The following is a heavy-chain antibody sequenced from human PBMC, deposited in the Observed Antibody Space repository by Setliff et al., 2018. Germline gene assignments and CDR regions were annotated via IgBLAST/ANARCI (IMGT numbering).Heavy chain of an antibody. Sequence: ASVKVSCKASGHTFTDYGVTWVRQAPGQGLEWVGWISPYSGNTYYAPKFQGRITMTTDTSTTTAYMELKSLRSDDTAIYYCSRLVRYCTRTSCQRLSGDDYWGQGALVTVSS. D-gene: IGHD2-2*01. V-gene: IGHV1-18*01. CDR2: ISPYSGNT. CDR1: GHTFTDYG. CDR3: SRLVRYCTRTSCQRLSGDDY. J-gene: IGHJ4*02.